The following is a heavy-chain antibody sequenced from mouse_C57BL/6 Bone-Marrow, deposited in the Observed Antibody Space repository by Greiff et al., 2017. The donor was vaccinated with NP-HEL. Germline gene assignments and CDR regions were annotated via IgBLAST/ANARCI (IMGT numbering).Heavy chain of an antibody. D-gene: IGHD2-2*01. CDR3: ARIYYGYAWFAY. V-gene: IGHV5-4*03. J-gene: IGHJ3*01. Sequence: EVKLEESGGGLVKPGGSLKLSCAASGFTFSSYAMSWVRQTPEKRLEWVATISDGGSYTYYPDNVKGRFTISRDNAKNNLYLQMSHLKSEDTAMDYCARIYYGYAWFAYWGQGTLVTVSA. CDR1: GFTFSSYA. CDR2: ISDGGSYT.